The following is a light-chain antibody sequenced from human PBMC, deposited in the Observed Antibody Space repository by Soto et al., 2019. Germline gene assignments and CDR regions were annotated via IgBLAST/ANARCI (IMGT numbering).Light chain of an antibody. CDR2: AAS. V-gene: IGKV3-20*01. CDR3: QQYGTSLPFT. Sequence: ELVLTQSPGTLSLSPGERATLSCRASQSVSSSYLAWYQQKPGRAPRLLIYAASSRATGIPDRFSGSGSGTDFTLTISRLEPEDFAVYFCQQYGTSLPFTFGQGTKVEIK. CDR1: QSVSSSY. J-gene: IGKJ2*01.